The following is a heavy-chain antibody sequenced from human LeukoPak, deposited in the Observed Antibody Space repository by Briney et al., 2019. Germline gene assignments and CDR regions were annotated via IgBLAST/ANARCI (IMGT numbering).Heavy chain of an antibody. CDR2: FLYSGTT. V-gene: IGHV4-39*01. CDR1: GGSISSSSYY. D-gene: IGHD3-10*01. J-gene: IGHJ5*02. CDR3: ARRKTVGVRGVNSGWFDP. Sequence: PSETLSLTCTVSGGSISSSSYYWGWIRQSPGKGLEWIGSFLYSGTTYYNPSLETRVTISVDTSKNQLSLKLTSVTAADTAVYYCARRKTVGVRGVNSGWFDPWGQGTLVTVSS.